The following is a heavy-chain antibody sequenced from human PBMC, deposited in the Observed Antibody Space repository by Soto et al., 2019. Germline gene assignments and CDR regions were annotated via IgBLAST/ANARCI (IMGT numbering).Heavy chain of an antibody. CDR1: GGSISSYY. J-gene: IGHJ4*02. V-gene: IGHV4-59*08. D-gene: IGHD6-13*01. CDR2: IYYSGST. CDR3: ARRRSSWYDFDY. Sequence: SETLSLTCTVSGGSISSYYWSWIRQPPGKGLEWIGFIYYSGSTNYNPSLKSRVTISVDTSKNQFSLKLSSVTAADTAVYYCARRRSSWYDFDYWGQGTLVTVSP.